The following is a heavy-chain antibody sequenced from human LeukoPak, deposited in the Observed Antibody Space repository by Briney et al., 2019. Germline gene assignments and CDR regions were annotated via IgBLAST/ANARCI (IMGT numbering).Heavy chain of an antibody. CDR2: IWYDGSNK. V-gene: IGHV3-33*01. CDR3: ARESKVAGTRRGYFDY. D-gene: IGHD6-19*01. Sequence: GGSLRLSCAASGFTFSSYGMHWVRQAPGKGVEGVAVIWYDGSNKYYADSVKGRFPISRDNSNNTLYLQMNSLRAEDTAVYYCARESKVAGTRRGYFDYWGQGTLVTVSS. J-gene: IGHJ4*02. CDR1: GFTFSSYG.